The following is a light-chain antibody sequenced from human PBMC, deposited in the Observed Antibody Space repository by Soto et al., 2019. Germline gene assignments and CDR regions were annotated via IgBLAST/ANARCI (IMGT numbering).Light chain of an antibody. V-gene: IGKV1-5*03. CDR2: KAS. CDR3: QHYNSYSEA. Sequence: DIQLTQSPSTLSASVGDTITITCLASQSINTWLAWYQQRPGKAPKLLIYKASTLKSGVPSRFSGSGSGTEFTLTISSLQPDDFATYYCQHYNSYSEAFGQGTKVDIK. CDR1: QSINTW. J-gene: IGKJ1*01.